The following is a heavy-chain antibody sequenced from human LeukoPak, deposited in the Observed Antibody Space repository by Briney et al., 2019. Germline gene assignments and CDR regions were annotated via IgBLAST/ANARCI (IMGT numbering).Heavy chain of an antibody. CDR1: GFTFSSYA. Sequence: GGSLRLSCAASGFTFSSYAMHWVRQAPGKGLEWVAVISYDGSNKYYADSVKGRFTISRDNSKNTLYLQMNSLRAEDTAVYYCARGYCSGGSCSDAFDIWGQGTMVTVSS. CDR3: ARGYCSGGSCSDAFDI. CDR2: ISYDGSNK. D-gene: IGHD2-15*01. J-gene: IGHJ3*02. V-gene: IGHV3-30-3*01.